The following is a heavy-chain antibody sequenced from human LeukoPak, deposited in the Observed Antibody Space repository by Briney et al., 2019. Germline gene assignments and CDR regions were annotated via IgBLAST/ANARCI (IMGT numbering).Heavy chain of an antibody. V-gene: IGHV3-7*01. D-gene: IGHD3-10*01. CDR3: ATAYYYATAD. CDR1: GFTFSSYW. CDR2: IKPDGSEK. Sequence: GGSXRXXCAASGFTFSSYWMSWVRQAPGKGLEWVANIKPDGSEKYYVDSVKGRFTMSRDNAKNSLYLQMNSLRAEDTAVYYCATAYYYATADWGQGTLVTVSS. J-gene: IGHJ4*02.